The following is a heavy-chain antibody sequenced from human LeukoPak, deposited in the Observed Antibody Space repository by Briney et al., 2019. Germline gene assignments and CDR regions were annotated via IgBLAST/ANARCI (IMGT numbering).Heavy chain of an antibody. Sequence: PGGSLRLSCAASGFTFSSYSMNWVRQAPGKGLGWVSSISSSSSYIHYADSVKGRFTISRDNAKNSLDLQMNSLRAEDTAVYYCASTLCSDDNCYFDYYYYMDVWGKGTTVTISS. D-gene: IGHD2-15*01. J-gene: IGHJ6*03. CDR2: ISSSSSYI. CDR1: GFTFSSYS. CDR3: ASTLCSDDNCYFDYYYYMDV. V-gene: IGHV3-21*01.